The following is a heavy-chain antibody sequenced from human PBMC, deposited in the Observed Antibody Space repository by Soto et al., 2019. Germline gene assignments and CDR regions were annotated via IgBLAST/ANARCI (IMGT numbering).Heavy chain of an antibody. J-gene: IGHJ6*02. CDR2: IYYSGST. Sequence: SETLSLTCTVSGGSISSGDYYWSWIRQPPGKGLEWIGYIYYSGSTYYNPSLKSRVTISVDTSKNQFSLKLSSVTAADTAVYYCARGLPYYDILTGYYILISYGMDVWGQGTTVTVSS. CDR1: GGSISSGDYY. V-gene: IGHV4-30-4*01. D-gene: IGHD3-9*01. CDR3: ARGLPYYDILTGYYILISYGMDV.